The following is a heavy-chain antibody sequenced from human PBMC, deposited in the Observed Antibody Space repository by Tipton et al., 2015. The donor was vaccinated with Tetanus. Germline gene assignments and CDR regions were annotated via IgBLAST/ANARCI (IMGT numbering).Heavy chain of an antibody. V-gene: IGHV4-39*01. CDR3: ARLSSTANDAHAFDL. D-gene: IGHD2-21*02. Sequence: TLSLTCTVSGGSISSSNYYWGWIRQPPGKGLEWIGSIYHSGTTYYKPSLRSRVTMSVDTSKIQFSLKLSSVTAADTAVYYCARLSSTANDAHAFDLWGQGTMVTVSS. CDR2: IYHSGTT. CDR1: GGSISSSNYY. J-gene: IGHJ3*01.